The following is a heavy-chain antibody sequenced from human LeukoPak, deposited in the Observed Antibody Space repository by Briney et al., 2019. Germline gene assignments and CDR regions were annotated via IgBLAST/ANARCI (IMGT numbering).Heavy chain of an antibody. CDR1: GYSFSSYY. J-gene: IGHJ4*02. V-gene: IGHV1-46*01. D-gene: IGHD1-1*01. CDR3: ARWTGTTGLDY. Sequence: ASVKVSCKASGYSFSSYYMHWVRQAPGQGLGWMGIINPSGGSTTYAQKFRDRVTMTRDTSTTTVYMELSSLKSEDTAVYYCARWTGTTGLDYWGQGTLVTVSS. CDR2: INPSGGST.